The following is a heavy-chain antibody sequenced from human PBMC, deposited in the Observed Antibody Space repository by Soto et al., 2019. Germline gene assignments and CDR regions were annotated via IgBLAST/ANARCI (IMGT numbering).Heavy chain of an antibody. D-gene: IGHD6-6*01. CDR1: VFTFNSYL. Sequence: PGGSLRLSCSSSVFTFNSYLMSWFLQTPGKGLEWVANIKQDGGEKHYVDPVKGRFTISRDNAKNSLHLQMNSLRVEDTGVYYCARDGPQYSHNYGWFGHWGQGTLVTVSS. V-gene: IGHV3-7*01. CDR3: ARDGPQYSHNYGWFGH. J-gene: IGHJ5*02. CDR2: IKQDGGEK.